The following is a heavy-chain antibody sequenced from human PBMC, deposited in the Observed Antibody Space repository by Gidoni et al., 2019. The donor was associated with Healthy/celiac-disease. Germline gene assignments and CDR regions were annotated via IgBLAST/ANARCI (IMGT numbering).Heavy chain of an antibody. D-gene: IGHD1-26*01. J-gene: IGHJ4*02. Sequence: EVQLVQSGAGAKKRGDSATICCKGSGYSFTSYWIGWVRQMPGKGLEWMGIIYPGDSDTRYSPSFQGQVTISADKSISTAYLQWSSLKASDTAMYYCARHGPEWELEGGAADYWGQGTLVTVSS. CDR2: IYPGDSDT. CDR3: ARHGPEWELEGGAADY. V-gene: IGHV5-51*01. CDR1: GYSFTSYW.